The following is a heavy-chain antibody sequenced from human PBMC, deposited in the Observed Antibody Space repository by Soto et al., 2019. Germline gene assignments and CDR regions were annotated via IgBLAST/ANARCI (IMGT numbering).Heavy chain of an antibody. D-gene: IGHD3-3*01. Sequence: QITLNESGPAVVKPAETLTLTCTFSGFSLTTSGVRVGWIRQSPGKAPEWLALFYWDDAKRYSASLKSRLTITKDTAKNQVVLTMASVDPADTATYYCAHRILRTVFGLVTTTAIYFDFWGQGTPVVVSS. V-gene: IGHV2-5*02. CDR3: AHRILRTVFGLVTTTAIYFDF. CDR1: GFSLTTSGVR. J-gene: IGHJ4*02. CDR2: FYWDDAK.